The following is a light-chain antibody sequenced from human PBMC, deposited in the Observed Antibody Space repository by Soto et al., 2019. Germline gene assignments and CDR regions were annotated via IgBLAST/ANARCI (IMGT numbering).Light chain of an antibody. CDR3: PQRSHWPPVT. J-gene: IGKJ4*01. CDR2: DAS. V-gene: IGKV3-11*01. CDR1: QSVSSY. Sequence: EIVLTQSPATLSLSPGERATLSCRASQSVSSYLAWYQQKPGQAPRLLIYDASNRATGIPARFSVSGSGTDLTITISSLEPEDFAIYYGPQRSHWPPVTFGGGTKVEIK.